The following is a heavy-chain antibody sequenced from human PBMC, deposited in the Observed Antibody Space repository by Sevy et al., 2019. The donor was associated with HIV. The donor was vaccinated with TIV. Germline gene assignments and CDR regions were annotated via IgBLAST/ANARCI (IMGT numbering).Heavy chain of an antibody. V-gene: IGHV3-30-3*01. CDR2: ISYDGSNK. Sequence: GGSLRLSCAASGFTFSSYAMHWVRQAPGKGLEWVAVISYDGSNKYYADSVKGRFTISRDNSKNMLYLQMNSLRAEDTAVYYCARGVIDSRRWYGGGQELDYWGQGTLVTVSS. J-gene: IGHJ4*02. D-gene: IGHD6-13*01. CDR1: GFTFSSYA. CDR3: ARGVIDSRRWYGGGQELDY.